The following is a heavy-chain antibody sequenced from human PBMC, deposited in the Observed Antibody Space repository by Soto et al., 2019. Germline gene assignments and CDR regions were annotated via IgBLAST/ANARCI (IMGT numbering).Heavy chain of an antibody. Sequence: GGSLRLSCAASGFTFSSYAMSWVRQAPGKGLEWVSAISGSGGSTYYADSVKGRFTISRDNSKNTLYLQMNSLRAEDTAVYYCAKGFHIAVAAPNWFDPWGQGTLVTVSS. CDR3: AKGFHIAVAAPNWFDP. CDR2: ISGSGGST. D-gene: IGHD6-19*01. CDR1: GFTFSSYA. V-gene: IGHV3-23*01. J-gene: IGHJ5*02.